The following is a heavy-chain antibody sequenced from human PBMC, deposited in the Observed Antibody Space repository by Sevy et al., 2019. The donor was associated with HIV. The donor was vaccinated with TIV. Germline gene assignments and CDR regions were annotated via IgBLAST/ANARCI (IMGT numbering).Heavy chain of an antibody. Sequence: GGSLRLSCVVSGYSFSSYAISWVRQAPGKGLEWVSTINGRGGSTYYADSVKGRFTISTDNPMNTLFPQMINVRVDDKAIYYCSRPVPMIAAAASAFYDNWGQGTLVTVSS. CDR1: GYSFSSYA. D-gene: IGHD6-13*01. V-gene: IGHV3-23*01. J-gene: IGHJ4*02. CDR3: SRPVPMIAAAASAFYDN. CDR2: INGRGGST.